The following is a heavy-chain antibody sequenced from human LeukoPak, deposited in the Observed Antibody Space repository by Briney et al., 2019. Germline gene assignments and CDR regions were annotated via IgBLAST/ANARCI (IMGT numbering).Heavy chain of an antibody. D-gene: IGHD3-22*01. CDR3: ARGLAYYYDSSAYFLDY. CDR1: GFTFSSYA. V-gene: IGHV3-30*04. CDR2: ISYDGSNK. Sequence: GGSLRLSCAASGFTFSSYAMHWVRQAPGKGLEWVAVISYDGSNKYYADSVKGRFTISRDNPKNTLYLQMNSLRAEDTAAYYCARGLAYYYDSSAYFLDYWGQGTLVTVSS. J-gene: IGHJ4*02.